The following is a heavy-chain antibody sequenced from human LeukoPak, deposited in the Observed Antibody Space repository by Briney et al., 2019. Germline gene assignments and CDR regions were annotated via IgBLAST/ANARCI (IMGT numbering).Heavy chain of an antibody. J-gene: IGHJ3*01. V-gene: IGHV3-23*01. D-gene: IGHD1-14*01. CDR2: VSDSGDST. Sequence: PGGSLRLSCAASGFTFRKYGMSWVRQAPGKGLEWVSVVSDSGDSTHYADSVKGRFFISRDNSKNTLHLQMNSLRAEDTAVYYCVKDSFISEGGVGSDDGFAVWGQGTMVTVSS. CDR1: GFTFRKYG. CDR3: VKDSFISEGGVGSDDGFAV.